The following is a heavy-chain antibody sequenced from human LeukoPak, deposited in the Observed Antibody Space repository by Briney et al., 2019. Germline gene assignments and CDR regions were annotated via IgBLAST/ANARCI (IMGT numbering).Heavy chain of an antibody. CDR3: ARAALLWFGELLGAFDI. CDR2: INPNSGGT. CDR1: GYTFTGYY. J-gene: IGHJ3*02. Sequence: ASVKVSCKASGYTFTGYYMHWVRQAPGQGLEWMGWINPNSGGTNYAQKFQGRVTMTRDTSISTAYMELSRLRSDDTAVYYCARAALLWFGELLGAFDIWGQGTMVTVPS. V-gene: IGHV1-2*02. D-gene: IGHD3-10*01.